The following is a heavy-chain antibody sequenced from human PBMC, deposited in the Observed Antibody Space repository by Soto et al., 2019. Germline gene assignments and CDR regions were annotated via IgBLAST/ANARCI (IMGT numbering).Heavy chain of an antibody. D-gene: IGHD4-17*01. CDR1: GGTFSSYA. J-gene: IGHJ5*02. CDR2: IIPIFGTA. V-gene: IGHV1-69*12. CDR3: ARRGGGDYGRRWFDP. Sequence: QVQLVQSGAEVKKPGSSVKVSCKASGGTFSSYAISWVRQAPGQGLEWMGGIIPIFGTANYAQKFQGRVTIXXDXSXXTAYMELSSLRSEDTAVYYCARRGGGDYGRRWFDPWGQGTLVTVSS.